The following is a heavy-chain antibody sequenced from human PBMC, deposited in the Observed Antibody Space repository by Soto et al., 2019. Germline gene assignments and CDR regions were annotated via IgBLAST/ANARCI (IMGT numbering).Heavy chain of an antibody. CDR2: IIPILGIA. V-gene: IGHV1-69*02. D-gene: IGHD3-22*01. CDR1: GGTFSSYT. J-gene: IGHJ4*02. Sequence: QVQLVQSGAEVKKPGSSVKVSCKASGGTFSSYTISWVRQAPGQGLEWMGRIIPILGIANYAQKFQGRVTITADKSTSTAYMELSSLRSEDTAVYYCASLYYDSSGYPPFDYWGQGTLVTVSS. CDR3: ASLYYDSSGYPPFDY.